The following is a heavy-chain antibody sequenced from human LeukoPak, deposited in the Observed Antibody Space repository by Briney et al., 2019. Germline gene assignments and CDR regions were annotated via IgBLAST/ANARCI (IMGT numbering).Heavy chain of an antibody. CDR3: ARGGDSSGYLRLFDY. CDR1: GGSISSGDYY. Sequence: PSQTLSLTCTVSGGSISSGDYYWTWIRQPPGKGLEWIGYIYYSGSSYYNPSLKSRVTISSDTSKNQFSLKLRSVTAADTAVYYCARGGDSSGYLRLFDYWGQGTLVTVSP. V-gene: IGHV4-30-4*01. D-gene: IGHD3-22*01. J-gene: IGHJ4*02. CDR2: IYYSGSS.